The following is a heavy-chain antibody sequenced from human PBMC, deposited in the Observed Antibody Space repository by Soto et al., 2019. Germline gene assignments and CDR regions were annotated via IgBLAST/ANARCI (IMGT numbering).Heavy chain of an antibody. D-gene: IGHD1-1*01. CDR2: IGTAGGT. J-gene: IGHJ3*02. CDR3: ARGAFLSGGTGTAAFDI. Sequence: GGSLRLACAAYGFTFSSYDMHWVRQATGKGLEWVSAIGTAGGTYYPGSVKGRFTISRENAKNSLYLQMNSLRAGDTAVYYCARGAFLSGGTGTAAFDIWGQGTMVTVSS. CDR1: GFTFSSYD. V-gene: IGHV3-13*01.